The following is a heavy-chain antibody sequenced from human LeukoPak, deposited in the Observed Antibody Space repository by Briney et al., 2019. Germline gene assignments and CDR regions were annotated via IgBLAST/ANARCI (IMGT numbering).Heavy chain of an antibody. D-gene: IGHD2-2*01. Sequence: GGSLRLSCAASGFTFSSYDMHWVRQAPGKGLEWVSSISSSSSYIYYADSVKGRFTISRDNAKNSLYLQMNSLRAEDTAVYYCARDQPAATDYWGQGTLVTVSS. CDR2: ISSSSSYI. J-gene: IGHJ4*02. V-gene: IGHV3-21*01. CDR1: GFTFSSYD. CDR3: ARDQPAATDY.